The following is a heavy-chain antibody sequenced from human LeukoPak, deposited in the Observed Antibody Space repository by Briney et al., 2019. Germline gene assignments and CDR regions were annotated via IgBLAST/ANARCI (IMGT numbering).Heavy chain of an antibody. J-gene: IGHJ4*02. CDR3: ARESRAPFDY. CDR2: INPNSGGT. D-gene: IGHD5/OR15-5a*01. CDR1: GYTFTSYG. V-gene: IGHV1-2*02. Sequence: GASVKVSCKASGYTFTSYGISWVRQAPGQGLEWMGWINPNSGGTNYAQKFQGRVTMTRDTSISTAYMELSRLRSDDTAVYYCARESRAPFDYWGQGTLVTVSS.